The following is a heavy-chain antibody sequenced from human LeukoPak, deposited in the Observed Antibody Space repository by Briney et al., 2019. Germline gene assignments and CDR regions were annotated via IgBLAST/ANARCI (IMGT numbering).Heavy chain of an antibody. CDR3: AKDLDGAFYDSSGYPDY. CDR1: GFTFSSYA. J-gene: IGHJ4*02. Sequence: GGSLRLSCAASGFTFSSYAMSWVRQAPGKGLEWVSAISGSGGSTYYADSVKGRFTISRDNSKNTLYLQMNSLRAEDTAVYYCAKDLDGAFYDSSGYPDYWGQGTLVTVSS. V-gene: IGHV3-23*01. D-gene: IGHD3-22*01. CDR2: ISGSGGST.